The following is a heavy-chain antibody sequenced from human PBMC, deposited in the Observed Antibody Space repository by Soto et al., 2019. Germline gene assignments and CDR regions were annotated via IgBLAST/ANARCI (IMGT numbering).Heavy chain of an antibody. CDR2: FDPEDGET. Sequence: ASVKVSCQVSGYTLTELSMHWVRQAPGKGLEWMGGFDPEDGETIYAQKFQGRVTMTEDTSTDTAYMELSSLRSEDTAVYYCATDRDFWSGLALYGMDVWGQGTTVTVSS. J-gene: IGHJ6*02. V-gene: IGHV1-24*01. CDR3: ATDRDFWSGLALYGMDV. D-gene: IGHD3-3*01. CDR1: GYTLTELS.